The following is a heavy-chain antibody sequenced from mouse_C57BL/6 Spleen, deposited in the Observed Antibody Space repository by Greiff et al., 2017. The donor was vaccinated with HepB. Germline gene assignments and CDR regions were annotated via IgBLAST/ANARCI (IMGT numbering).Heavy chain of an antibody. Sequence: VKLQQSGAELVMPGASVKLSCKASGYTFTSYWMHWVKQRPGQGLEWIGEIDPSDSYTNYNQKFKGKSTLTVDKSSSTAYMQLSSLTSEDSAVYYCARRRATYAMDYWGQGTSVTVSS. CDR2: IDPSDSYT. V-gene: IGHV1-69*01. CDR1: GYTFTSYW. J-gene: IGHJ4*01. CDR3: ARRRATYAMDY. D-gene: IGHD3-1*01.